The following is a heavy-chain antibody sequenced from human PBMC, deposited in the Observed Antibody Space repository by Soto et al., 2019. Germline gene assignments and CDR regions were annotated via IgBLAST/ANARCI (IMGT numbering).Heavy chain of an antibody. D-gene: IGHD1-26*01. V-gene: IGHV3-23*01. Sequence: PGGSLRLSCTASGFTFSGYAMSWVRQSPGKGLEWVSTINDSGDSTYYADSVKGRFSISRDNSKNTLYLQMNSLRAEDTAVYYCAKDMELSLPPYYYYYGLDVWGQGTTVTVSS. CDR1: GFTFSGYA. CDR3: AKDMELSLPPYYYYYGLDV. J-gene: IGHJ6*02. CDR2: INDSGDST.